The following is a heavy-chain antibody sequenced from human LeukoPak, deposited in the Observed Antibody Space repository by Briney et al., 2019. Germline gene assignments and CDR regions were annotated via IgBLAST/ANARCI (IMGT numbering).Heavy chain of an antibody. CDR3: ATDYGGDSRGIDY. CDR2: IESKTDGGTT. J-gene: IGHJ4*02. CDR1: GFTLRNYS. Sequence: PGGSLRLSCAASGFTLRNYSMNWVRQAPGKGLERVGRIESKTDGGTTDYAAPVKGRFTISRDDSKNTLYLQMNSLKTEDTAVYYCATDYGGDSRGIDYWGRGTLVTVSS. D-gene: IGHD2-21*01. V-gene: IGHV3-15*04.